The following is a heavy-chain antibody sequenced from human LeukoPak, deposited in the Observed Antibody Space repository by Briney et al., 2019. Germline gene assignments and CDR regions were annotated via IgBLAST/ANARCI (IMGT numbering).Heavy chain of an antibody. CDR2: IKQDGSEK. V-gene: IGHV3-7*01. CDR1: GFTFSSYW. CDR3: AREARYYYYYMDV. J-gene: IGHJ6*03. Sequence: GGSLRLSCAASGFTFSSYWMSWVRQAPGRGLEWVANIKQDGSEKYYVDSVKGRFTISRDNAKNSPYLQMNSLRAEDTAVYYCAREARYYYYYMDVWGKGTTVTVSS.